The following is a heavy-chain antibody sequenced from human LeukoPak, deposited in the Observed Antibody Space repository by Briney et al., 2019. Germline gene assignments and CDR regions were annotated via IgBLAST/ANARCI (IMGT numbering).Heavy chain of an antibody. CDR3: ALLTGYREHDY. J-gene: IGHJ4*02. D-gene: IGHD3-9*01. CDR2: ISAYNGNT. CDR1: GYTFTSYG. Sequence: VASVKVSCKASGYTFTSYGVSWVRQAPGQGLEWMGWISAYNGNTNYAQKLQGRVTMTTDTSTSTAYMELRSLRSDDTAVYYCALLTGYREHDYWGQGTLVTVSS. V-gene: IGHV1-18*01.